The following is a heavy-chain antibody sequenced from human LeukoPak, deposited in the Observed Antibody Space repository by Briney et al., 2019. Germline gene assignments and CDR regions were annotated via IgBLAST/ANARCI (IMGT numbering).Heavy chain of an antibody. J-gene: IGHJ6*02. CDR1: GFTFSSYE. Sequence: GGSLRLSCAASGFTFSSYEMNWVRQAPGKGLEWVSYISSSGSTIYYADSVKGRFTISRDNAKNSLYLQMNSLRAEDTAVYYCARESRHGMDVWGQGTTVTVSS. CDR3: ARESRHGMDV. CDR2: ISSSGSTI. V-gene: IGHV3-48*03.